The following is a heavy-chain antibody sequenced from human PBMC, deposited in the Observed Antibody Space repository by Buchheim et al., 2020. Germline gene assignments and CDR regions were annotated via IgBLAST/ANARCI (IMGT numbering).Heavy chain of an antibody. D-gene: IGHD3-3*01. CDR3: ARDPRYYDFWSGYYKHASFDY. CDR2: IKQDGSEK. Sequence: EVQLVESGGGLVQPGGSLRLSCAASGFTFSSYWMSWVRQAPGKGLEWVANIKQDGSEKYYVDSVKGRFTISRDNAKNSLYLQMNSLRDEDTAVYYCARDPRYYDFWSGYYKHASFDYWGQGTL. CDR1: GFTFSSYW. J-gene: IGHJ4*02. V-gene: IGHV3-7*01.